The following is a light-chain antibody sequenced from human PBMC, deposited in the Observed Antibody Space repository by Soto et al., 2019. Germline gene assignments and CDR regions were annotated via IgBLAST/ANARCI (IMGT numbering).Light chain of an antibody. J-gene: IGLJ2*01. V-gene: IGLV7-43*01. Sequence: QAVVTQEPSLTVSPGGTVTLTCASSTGAVTSGYYPNWFQQKPGQPPRALIYSTTYKHSWTPARFSGSLLGGKAAPTLSGVQPEDEAEYYCLLFYGDAVVFGGGTKLTVL. CDR3: LLFYGDAVV. CDR1: TGAVTSGYY. CDR2: STT.